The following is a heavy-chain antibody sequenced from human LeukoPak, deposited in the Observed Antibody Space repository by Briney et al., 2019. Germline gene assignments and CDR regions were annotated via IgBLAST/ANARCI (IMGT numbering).Heavy chain of an antibody. CDR2: ISSSGSTI. CDR1: GFTFSDYY. J-gene: IGHJ4*02. Sequence: GGSLRLSCAASGFTFSDYYMSWIRQAPGKGLEWVSYISSSGSTIYYADSVKGRFTISRDNAKNSLYLQMNSLRAEDTTVYYCARGVTTGWSRYFFDFWGQGTLVTVSS. CDR3: ARGVTTGWSRYFFDF. V-gene: IGHV3-11*04. D-gene: IGHD3-9*01.